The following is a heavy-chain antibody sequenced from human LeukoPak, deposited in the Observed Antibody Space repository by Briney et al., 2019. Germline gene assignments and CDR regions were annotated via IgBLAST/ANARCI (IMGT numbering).Heavy chain of an antibody. J-gene: IGHJ6*04. CDR1: GFTVRSSY. CDR2: LYYDDSA. CDR3: VREGYCTIPSCSV. V-gene: IGHV3-53*01. D-gene: IGHD2-8*01. Sequence: GGSLRLSCAASGFTVRSSYMSWVRQAPGKGLEWVPILYYDDSADYADSVKGRFTISRDNSKNTLYLRMNSLRAEDTAVYYCVREGYCTIPSCSVWGKGTTVTVSS.